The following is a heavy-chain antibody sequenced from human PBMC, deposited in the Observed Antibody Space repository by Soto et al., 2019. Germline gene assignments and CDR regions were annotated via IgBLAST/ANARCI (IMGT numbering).Heavy chain of an antibody. CDR3: VKGESINWYSGHFRH. CDR1: GFTFDDYA. Sequence: EVQLVESGGVLVQPGRSLRLSCAASGFTFDDYAMHWVRQVPGKGLEWVSGINWTIGSIGYGDSVKGRFAISRDNAKNSLHLQMNSLSAEDTAFYYCVKGESINWYSGHFRHWGQGTLVTVSS. CDR2: INWTIGSI. V-gene: IGHV3-9*01. D-gene: IGHD6-13*01. J-gene: IGHJ1*01.